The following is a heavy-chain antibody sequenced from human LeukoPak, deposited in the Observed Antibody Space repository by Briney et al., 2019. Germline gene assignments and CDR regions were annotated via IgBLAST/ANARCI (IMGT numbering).Heavy chain of an antibody. J-gene: IGHJ5*02. CDR1: GGSISSSSYY. V-gene: IGHV4-39*01. CDR2: IYYSGST. Sequence: SETLSLTCTVSGGSISSSSYYWGWIRQPPGKGLEWIGSIYYSGSTYYNPSLKSRVTISVDTSKNQFSLKLSSVTAADTAVYYCARRYCSGGSCYSDNWFDPWGQGFLVTVSS. CDR3: ARRYCSGGSCYSDNWFDP. D-gene: IGHD2-15*01.